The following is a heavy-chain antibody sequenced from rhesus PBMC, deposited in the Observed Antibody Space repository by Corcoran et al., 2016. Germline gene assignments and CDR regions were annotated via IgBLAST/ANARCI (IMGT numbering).Heavy chain of an antibody. D-gene: IGHD6-13*01. V-gene: IGHV4-165*01. CDR1: GGSLSGYY. CDR2: TGGTGGST. J-gene: IGHJ6*01. CDR3: ARESSWSAYFGLDS. Sequence: QVQLQESGPGVVKPSETLSLTCAVSGGSLSGYYLWSWTRQPPGKGLVWIGFTGGTGGSTNYNPSLKNRVPISQDTSKNQFSLKLSSVTAADTAVYYCARESSWSAYFGLDSWGQGVVVTVSS.